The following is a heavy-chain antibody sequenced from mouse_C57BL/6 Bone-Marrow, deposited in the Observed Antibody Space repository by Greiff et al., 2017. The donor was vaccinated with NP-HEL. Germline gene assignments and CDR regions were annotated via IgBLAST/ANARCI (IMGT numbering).Heavy chain of an antibody. CDR1: GYTFTSYW. CDR2: IYPGSGST. V-gene: IGHV1-55*01. CDR3: ARRYGNYGGY. D-gene: IGHD2-10*02. Sequence: QVQLKQPGAELVKPGASVKMSCKASGYTFTSYWITWVKQRPGQGLEWIGDIYPGSGSTNYNEKFKSKTTLTVDTSSSTAYMQLSSLTSEDSAVYYCARRYGNYGGYWGQGTTLTVSS. J-gene: IGHJ2*01.